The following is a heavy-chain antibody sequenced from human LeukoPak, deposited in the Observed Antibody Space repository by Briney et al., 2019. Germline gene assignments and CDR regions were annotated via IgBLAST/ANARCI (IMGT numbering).Heavy chain of an antibody. J-gene: IGHJ6*03. CDR3: ARRGPHYYYYYYMDV. CDR2: INHSGST. CDR1: GGSFSGYY. D-gene: IGHD3-16*01. V-gene: IGHV4-34*01. Sequence: SETLSLTCAVYGGSFSGYYWSWIRQPPGKGLEWIGEINHSGSTNYNPSLKSRVTISVDTSKNQFSLKLSSVTAADTAVYYCARRGPHYYYYYYMDVWGKGTTVTVPS.